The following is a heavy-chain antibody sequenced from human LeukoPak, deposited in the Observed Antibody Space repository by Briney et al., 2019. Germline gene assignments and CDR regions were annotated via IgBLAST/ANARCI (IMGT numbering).Heavy chain of an antibody. D-gene: IGHD5-24*01. CDR2: ISGSGGST. CDR3: AKDSYRDGYNNFDY. Sequence: GGSLRLSCAASGFTFSSYAMSWVRQAPGKGLEWVSAISGSGGSTYYADSVKGRFTISRDNSKNTLYLQMNSLKAEDTAVYYCAKDSYRDGYNNFDYWGQGTLVTVSS. V-gene: IGHV3-23*01. J-gene: IGHJ4*02. CDR1: GFTFSSYA.